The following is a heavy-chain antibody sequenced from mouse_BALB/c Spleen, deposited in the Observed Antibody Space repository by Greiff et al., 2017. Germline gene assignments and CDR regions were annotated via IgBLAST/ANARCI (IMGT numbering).Heavy chain of an antibody. V-gene: IGHV1-18*01. CDR2: INPNNGGT. CDR1: GYTFTDYN. CDR3: ARPLKSYQYYFDY. Sequence: EVQLQQSGPELVKPGASVKIPCKASGYTFTDYNMDWVKQSHGKSLEWIGDINPNNGGTIYNQKFKGKATLTVDKSSSTAYMELRSLTSEDTAVYYCARPLKSYQYYFDYWGQGTTLTVSS. J-gene: IGHJ2*01. D-gene: IGHD2-12*01.